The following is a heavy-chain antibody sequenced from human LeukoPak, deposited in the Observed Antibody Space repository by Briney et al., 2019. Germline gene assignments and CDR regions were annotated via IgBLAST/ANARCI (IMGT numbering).Heavy chain of an antibody. CDR3: AKLYSSSSRGGYY. CDR1: GFTFSSYG. Sequence: GRSLRLSCAASGFTFSSYGMHWVRQAPGRGLEWVAVISYDGSNKYYADPVKGRFTISRGNSKNTLYLQMNSLRAEDTAVYYCAKLYSSSSRGGYYWGQGTLVTVSS. V-gene: IGHV3-30*18. CDR2: ISYDGSNK. J-gene: IGHJ4*02. D-gene: IGHD6-13*01.